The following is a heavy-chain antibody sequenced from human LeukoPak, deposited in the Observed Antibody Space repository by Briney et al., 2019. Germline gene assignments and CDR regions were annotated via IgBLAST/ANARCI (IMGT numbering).Heavy chain of an antibody. J-gene: IGHJ4*02. CDR3: ARRSENSSGYYFAYYFDY. CDR2: IYHSEST. CDR1: GYSISSGYY. V-gene: IGHV4-38-2*01. D-gene: IGHD3-22*01. Sequence: PSETLSLTCAVSGYSISSGYYWGWIRQPPGKGLEWIGSIYHSESTYYNPSLKSRVTISVDTPKNQFSLKLSSVTAADTAVYYCARRSENSSGYYFAYYFDYWGQGTLVTVSS.